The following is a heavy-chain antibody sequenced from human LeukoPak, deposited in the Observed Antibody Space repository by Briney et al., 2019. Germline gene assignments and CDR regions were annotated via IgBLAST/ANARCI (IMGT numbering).Heavy chain of an antibody. D-gene: IGHD3-3*01. CDR2: ISYDANIK. V-gene: IGHV3-30-3*01. CDR1: GFTFSNYA. CDR3: AKDEAYYDFWSSGRFYYYMDV. Sequence: TGGSLRLSCAASGFTFSNYAMHWVRQAPGKGLEWVAVISYDANIKDYADSVKGRFTISRDNSKNTLYLQINSLRAEDTAVYFCAKDEAYYDFWSSGRFYYYMDVWGKGTTVTVSS. J-gene: IGHJ6*03.